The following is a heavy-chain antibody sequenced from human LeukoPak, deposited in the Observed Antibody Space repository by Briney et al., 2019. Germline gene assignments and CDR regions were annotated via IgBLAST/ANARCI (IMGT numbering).Heavy chain of an antibody. CDR1: GYTFNRYG. Sequence: GASVKVSCKASGYTFNRYGVTWVRQAPGQGLEWMGWISAYNGKKKYAQNLQGRISMTTDTATTTAYMELTGLISDDTAVYYCARDLDSSGYYRPDALDIWGQGALVTVSS. V-gene: IGHV1-18*01. J-gene: IGHJ3*02. CDR3: ARDLDSSGYYRPDALDI. D-gene: IGHD3-22*01. CDR2: ISAYNGKK.